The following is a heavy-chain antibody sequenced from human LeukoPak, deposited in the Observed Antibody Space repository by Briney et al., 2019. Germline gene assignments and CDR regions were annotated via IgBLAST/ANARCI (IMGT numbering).Heavy chain of an antibody. CDR3: ARVGYCSSTSCLGWFDP. D-gene: IGHD2-2*01. J-gene: IGHJ5*02. Sequence: ASVKVSCKASGGTFSSYAISWVRQAPGQGLEWMGGIIPIFGTANYAQKFQGRVTITADESTGTAYMELSSLRSEDTAVYYCARVGYCSSTSCLGWFDPWGQGTLVTVSS. V-gene: IGHV1-69*13. CDR1: GGTFSSYA. CDR2: IIPIFGTA.